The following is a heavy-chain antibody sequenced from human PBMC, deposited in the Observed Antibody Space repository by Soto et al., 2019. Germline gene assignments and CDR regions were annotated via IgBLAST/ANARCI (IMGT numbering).Heavy chain of an antibody. CDR3: ARGSGRATYYYYGMDV. J-gene: IGHJ6*02. CDR2: IWYDGSNR. Sequence: GGSLRLSCAASGFTFSSYGTHWVRQAPGKGLEWVAVIWYDGSNRYYADSVKGRFTISRDNSKNTLYLQMNSLRAEDTAVYYCARGSGRATYYYYGMDVWGQGTTVTVSS. V-gene: IGHV3-33*01. CDR1: GFTFSSYG. D-gene: IGHD5-12*01.